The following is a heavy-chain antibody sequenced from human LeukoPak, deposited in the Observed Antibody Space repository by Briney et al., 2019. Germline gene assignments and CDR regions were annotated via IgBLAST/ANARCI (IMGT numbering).Heavy chain of an antibody. CDR1: GFTLSSYW. CDR2: IKQDGSQK. J-gene: IGHJ4*02. Sequence: GGSLRLSCAASGFTLSSYWMSWVRQAPGKGLEWVANIKQDGSQKYYVDSVRGRFAISRDNAKNSLYLKMNSLRAEDTAVYYCARDGDVSGYSDWGQGTLVTVSS. CDR3: ARDGDVSGYSD. V-gene: IGHV3-7*01. D-gene: IGHD3-22*01.